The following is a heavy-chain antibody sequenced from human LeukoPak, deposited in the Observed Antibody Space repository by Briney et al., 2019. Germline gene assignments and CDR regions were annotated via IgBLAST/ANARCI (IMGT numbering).Heavy chain of an antibody. CDR2: INPSGSST. D-gene: IGHD3-10*01. CDR1: GYTFTSYY. V-gene: IGHV1-46*01. CDR3: ARDPEGSGDY. Sequence: ASVKVSCKASGYTFTSYYMHWVRKAPGQALEWMGIINPSGSSTSYAQKFQGRVTMTRDTSTSTVYMELSSLRSEDTAVYHCARDPEGSGDYWGQGTLVTVSS. J-gene: IGHJ4*02.